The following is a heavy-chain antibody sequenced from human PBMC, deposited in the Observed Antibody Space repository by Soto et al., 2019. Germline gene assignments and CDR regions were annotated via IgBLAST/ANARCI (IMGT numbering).Heavy chain of an antibody. Sequence: HPGGSLRLSCAASGFTFSSYNMNWVRQAPGKELEWVSYISSSGTTIYYADSVGGRFTISRDNAKNSVYLQMNSLTDEDTAVYYCARALDSSGHRYYFDFLGQGT. CDR2: ISSSGTTI. J-gene: IGHJ4*02. CDR3: ARALDSSGHRYYFDF. CDR1: GFTFSSYN. D-gene: IGHD6-19*01. V-gene: IGHV3-48*02.